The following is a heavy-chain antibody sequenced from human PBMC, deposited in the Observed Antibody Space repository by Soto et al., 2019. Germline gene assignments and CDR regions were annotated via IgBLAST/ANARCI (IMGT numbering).Heavy chain of an antibody. Sequence: SMRLSCASGFTFSDYNMNWVRQTPGKGLEWLSYISRTSTTIYYADSVNGRFTISRDNAKNSLFLQMNSLRDEDTAVYYCAAEGFATLALEIWRQGTMDTVS. CDR3: AAEGFATLALEI. CDR1: GFTFSDYN. V-gene: IGHV3-48*02. D-gene: IGHD1-1*01. CDR2: ISRTSTTI. J-gene: IGHJ3*02.